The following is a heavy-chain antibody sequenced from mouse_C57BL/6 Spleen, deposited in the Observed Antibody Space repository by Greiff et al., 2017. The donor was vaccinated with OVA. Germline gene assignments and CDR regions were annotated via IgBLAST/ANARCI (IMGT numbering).Heavy chain of an antibody. Sequence: EVKLEESGPELVKPGASVKISCKASGYSFTGYYMNWVKQSPEKSLEWIGEINPSTGGTTYNQKFKAKATLTVDKSSSTAYMQLKSLTSEDSAVYYCATYYYGSSYAMDYWGQGTSVTVSS. V-gene: IGHV1-42*01. CDR2: INPSTGGT. J-gene: IGHJ4*01. CDR3: ATYYYGSSYAMDY. D-gene: IGHD1-1*01. CDR1: GYSFTGYY.